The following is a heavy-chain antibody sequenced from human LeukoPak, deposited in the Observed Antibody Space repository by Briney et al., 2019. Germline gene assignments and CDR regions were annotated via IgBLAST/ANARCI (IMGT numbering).Heavy chain of an antibody. CDR3: ATRVYIAAAQYGY. CDR2: IYYSGTT. J-gene: IGHJ4*02. V-gene: IGHV4-59*01. D-gene: IGHD6-13*01. Sequence: SETLSLTCTVSGGSISSYYWSWIRQPPGKGLEWIGYIYYSGTTNYNPSLKSRVTISVDTSKNQFSLKLSSVTAADTAVYYCATRVYIAAAQYGYWGQGTLVTVSS. CDR1: GGSISSYY.